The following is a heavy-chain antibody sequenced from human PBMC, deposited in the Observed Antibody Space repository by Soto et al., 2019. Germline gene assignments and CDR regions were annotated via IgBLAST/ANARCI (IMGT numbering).Heavy chain of an antibody. J-gene: IGHJ4*02. CDR1: GYTFTSYA. V-gene: IGHV1-3*01. CDR2: INAGNGNT. Sequence: ASVKVSCKASGYTFTSYAMHWVRQAPGQRLEWMGWINAGNGNTKYSQKFQGRVTITRDTSASTAYMELSSLRSEDTAVYYCARERAHVGANRKGVPGYWGQGTLVTVSS. CDR3: ARERAHVGANRKGVPGY. D-gene: IGHD1-26*01.